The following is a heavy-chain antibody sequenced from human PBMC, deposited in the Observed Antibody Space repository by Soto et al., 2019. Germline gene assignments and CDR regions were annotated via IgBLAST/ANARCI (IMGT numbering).Heavy chain of an antibody. V-gene: IGHV1-69*08. CDR1: GGTFSSYT. D-gene: IGHD2-2*01. Sequence: QVQLVQSGAEMKKPGSSVKVSCKASGGTFSSYTISWVRQAPGQGLEWMGRIIPILGIANYAQKFQGRVTITADKSTSTGYMELSSLRCEDTAVYYCARDGGGVVVPADDWYFDLWGRGTLVTVSS. J-gene: IGHJ2*01. CDR2: IIPILGIA. CDR3: ARDGGGVVVPADDWYFDL.